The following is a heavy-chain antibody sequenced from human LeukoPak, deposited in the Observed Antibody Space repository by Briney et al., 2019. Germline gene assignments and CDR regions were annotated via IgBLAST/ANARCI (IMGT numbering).Heavy chain of an antibody. CDR2: IYPADSDT. CDR3: ARRPPTVVTLSRDALHI. J-gene: IGHJ3*02. D-gene: IGHD4-23*01. Sequence: GESLKISCKGSCYTFSNYWIRWVRQMPGKGLEWMGIIYPADSDTTYSPSFRGQVTISADKSINTAYLQWSSLKASDTAMYYCARRPPTVVTLSRDALHIWGQGTMVTVSS. CDR1: CYTFSNYW. V-gene: IGHV5-51*01.